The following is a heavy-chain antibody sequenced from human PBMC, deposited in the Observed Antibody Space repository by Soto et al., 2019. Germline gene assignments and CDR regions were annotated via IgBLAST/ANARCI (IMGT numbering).Heavy chain of an antibody. CDR3: AKAPMIRGVIPAFDY. J-gene: IGHJ4*02. V-gene: IGHV3-23*01. CDR1: GFTLGSYA. D-gene: IGHD3-10*01. CDR2: ISDSGGDT. Sequence: GGSLRLSCAASGFTLGSYAMTWVRQSPGKGLEWVSYISDSGGDTYYADSVKGRFTISRDNSKNTLYLQMNSLRAEDTAVYYCAKAPMIRGVIPAFDYWGQGTLVTVSS.